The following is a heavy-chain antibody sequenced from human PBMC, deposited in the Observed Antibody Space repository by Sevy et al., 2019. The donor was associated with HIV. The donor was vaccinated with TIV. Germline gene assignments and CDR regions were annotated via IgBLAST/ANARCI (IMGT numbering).Heavy chain of an antibody. D-gene: IGHD3-16*01. Sequence: EGSLRLSCAASGFTFSANWMNWVRQAPGKELEWVANIKGDGSDKHYVDSVEGRFTISRDNAKNLLYLQMNSLRVEDTAVYYCAHETFGRFESWGQGTLVTVSS. J-gene: IGHJ4*02. V-gene: IGHV3-7*01. CDR3: AHETFGRFES. CDR2: IKGDGSDK. CDR1: GFTFSANW.